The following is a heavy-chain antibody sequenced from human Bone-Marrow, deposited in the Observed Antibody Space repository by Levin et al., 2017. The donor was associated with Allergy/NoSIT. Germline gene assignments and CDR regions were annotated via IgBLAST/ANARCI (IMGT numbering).Heavy chain of an antibody. Sequence: GSLRLSCTVSGDSISSYYWSWIRQPPGKGLEWIGYILYSGFTNYNPSLKSRLTISLDTSKSQFSLKLSSVTAADTAVYYCARGRGSGWSFFNYVFDDWGQGTPVTVSS. D-gene: IGHD6-19*01. CDR3: ARGRGSGWSFFNYVFDD. J-gene: IGHJ4*02. CDR1: GDSISSYY. V-gene: IGHV4-59*01. CDR2: ILYSGFT.